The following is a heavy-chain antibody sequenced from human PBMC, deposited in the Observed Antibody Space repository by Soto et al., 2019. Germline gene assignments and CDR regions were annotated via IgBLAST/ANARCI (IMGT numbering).Heavy chain of an antibody. Sequence: GESLKISCQGSGYSFTNYWITWVRQMPGKGLEWMGKIDPSNSYTNYSLSFQGHVTLSVDKSITTAYLQWSSLKASDSAIYYCARHGIAASSLAYWGQGSLVTVSS. J-gene: IGHJ4*02. CDR3: ARHGIAASSLAY. CDR2: IDPSNSYT. CDR1: GYSFTNYW. V-gene: IGHV5-10-1*01. D-gene: IGHD2-21*01.